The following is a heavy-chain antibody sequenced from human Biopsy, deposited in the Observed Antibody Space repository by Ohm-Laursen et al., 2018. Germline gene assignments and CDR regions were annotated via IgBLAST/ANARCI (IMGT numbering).Heavy chain of an antibody. CDR1: GGSVSSSNYY. Sequence: SDTLSLTCSVSGGSVSSSNYYWNWIRQTPGKGLEWIGFIYNTERTNYNPSLKSRVTISLDTSKNQFSLELSSVIPSDTAVYYCAIDRVPRRGVMPVYYYGMDVWGRGSTVTVSS. J-gene: IGHJ6*02. CDR2: IYNTERT. D-gene: IGHD2-21*01. CDR3: AIDRVPRRGVMPVYYYGMDV. V-gene: IGHV4-61*01.